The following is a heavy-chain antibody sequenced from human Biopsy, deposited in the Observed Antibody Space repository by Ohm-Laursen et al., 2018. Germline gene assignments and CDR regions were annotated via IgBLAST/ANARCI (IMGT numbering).Heavy chain of an antibody. CDR3: ARWETTLGRSLDS. V-gene: IGHV1-8*01. Sequence: SVKVSCKASGYTFTSHDINWVRQATGQGLEWMGWMSPNTGNTVYAQRSQDRVTMTSDTSTGTAYMELTSLTSDDTAVYFCARWETTLGRSLDSWGQGTLVAVSS. CDR2: MSPNTGNT. J-gene: IGHJ4*02. D-gene: IGHD1-26*01. CDR1: GYTFTSHD.